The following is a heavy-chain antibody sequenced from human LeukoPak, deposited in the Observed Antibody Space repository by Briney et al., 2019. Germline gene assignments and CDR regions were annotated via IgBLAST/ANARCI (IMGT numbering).Heavy chain of an antibody. CDR3: ARLPYSSGWYVY. CDR1: GGSTSSGGYY. J-gene: IGHJ4*02. D-gene: IGHD6-19*01. V-gene: IGHV4-31*03. Sequence: SETLSLTCTVSGGSTSSGGYYWSWIRQHPGRGLEWIGYIYYSGSTYYNPSLKSRVTISVDTSKNQFSLKLSSVTASDTAVYYCARLPYSSGWYVYWGQGILVTVPS. CDR2: IYYSGST.